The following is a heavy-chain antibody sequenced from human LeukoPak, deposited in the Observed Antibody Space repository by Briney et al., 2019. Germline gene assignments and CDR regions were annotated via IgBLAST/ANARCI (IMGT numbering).Heavy chain of an antibody. D-gene: IGHD2-15*01. J-gene: IGHJ4*02. Sequence: GGSLRLSCVASGFTFGSYAMSWVRQAPGKGLEWVSSVSGSGGNTYYADSVKGRFTISRDHPRHTLYLQMISLRAEDTALYYCAKGLSSNIWADFDSWGQGTLVTVSS. CDR2: VSGSGGNT. V-gene: IGHV3-23*01. CDR1: GFTFGSYA. CDR3: AKGLSSNIWADFDS.